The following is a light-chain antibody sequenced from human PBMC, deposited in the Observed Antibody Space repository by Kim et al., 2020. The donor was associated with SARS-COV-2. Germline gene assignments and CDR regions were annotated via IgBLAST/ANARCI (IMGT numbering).Light chain of an antibody. CDR2: RDT. Sequence: LSTAQTDIITCSGDRLGDKSASWYQQKPGQSPVVVIFRDTRRPSGIPERFSGSNSGNTATLTISGTQAMDEADYYCQAWDSSLYVFGTGTKVTVL. J-gene: IGLJ1*01. V-gene: IGLV3-1*01. CDR3: QAWDSSLYV. CDR1: RLGDKS.